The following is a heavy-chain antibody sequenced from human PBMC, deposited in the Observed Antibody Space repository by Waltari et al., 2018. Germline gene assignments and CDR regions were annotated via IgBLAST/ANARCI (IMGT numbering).Heavy chain of an antibody. Sequence: QVHLQESGPGPVNPSETLSLTCAVSGYSIRSGYHWGWIRRTPGKGLEWIGSIHHSGSTYYSSSLKSRVTLSIDTSENRFSLKLSSVTAADTAIYYCVRDQLPTDSSGYSADYFDRWGQGTLVTVYS. J-gene: IGHJ4*02. CDR2: IHHSGST. V-gene: IGHV4-38-2*02. CDR1: GYSIRSGYH. D-gene: IGHD3-22*01. CDR3: VRDQLPTDSSGYSADYFDR.